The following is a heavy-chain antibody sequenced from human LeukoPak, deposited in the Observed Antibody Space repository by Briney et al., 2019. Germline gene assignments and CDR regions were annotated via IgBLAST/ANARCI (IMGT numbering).Heavy chain of an antibody. D-gene: IGHD5-18*01. J-gene: IGHJ6*03. CDR2: IIPIFGTA. CDR3: ARGYSYGLYYYYMDV. CDR1: GGTFISYA. Sequence: ASVKVSCKASGGTFISYAISWVRQAPGQGLEWMGGIIPIFGTANYAQKFQGRVTITTDESTSTAYMELSSLRSEDTAVYYCARGYSYGLYYYYMDVWGKGTTVTVSS. V-gene: IGHV1-69*05.